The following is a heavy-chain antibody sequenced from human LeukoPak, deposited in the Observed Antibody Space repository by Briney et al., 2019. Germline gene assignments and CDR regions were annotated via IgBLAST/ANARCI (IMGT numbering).Heavy chain of an antibody. Sequence: SQTLSLTCTVSGGSISSGSYYWSWIRQPAGKGLEWIGRIYTSGSTNYNPSLKSRVTISVDTSKNQFSLKLSSVTAADTAVYYCAAVQQLVHYWGQGTLVTVSS. D-gene: IGHD6-13*01. CDR1: GGSISSGSYY. CDR2: IYTSGST. CDR3: AAVQQLVHY. J-gene: IGHJ4*02. V-gene: IGHV4-61*02.